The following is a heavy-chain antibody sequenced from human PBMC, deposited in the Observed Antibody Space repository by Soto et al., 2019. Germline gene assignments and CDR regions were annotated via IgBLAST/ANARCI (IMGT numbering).Heavy chain of an antibody. CDR1: GYTFTSYA. D-gene: IGHD3-22*01. CDR2: INAGNGNT. Sequence: QVQLVQSGAEEKKPGASVKVSCKASGYTFTSYAMHWVRQAPGQRLEWMGWINAGNGNTKYSQKFQGRVTITRDTSASTADMELSSLRSEDTAVYYCARRYDSGDFDYWGQGTLVTVSS. J-gene: IGHJ4*02. V-gene: IGHV1-3*05. CDR3: ARRYDSGDFDY.